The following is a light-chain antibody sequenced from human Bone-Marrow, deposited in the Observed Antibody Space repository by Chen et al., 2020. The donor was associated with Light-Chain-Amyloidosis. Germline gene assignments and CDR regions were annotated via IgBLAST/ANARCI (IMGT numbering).Light chain of an antibody. Sequence: EIVLTQSPVTLSLSPGEGANLSCRASQTISSNYLTWYQQKFGQAPRLLIYGSSSRATGIPDRFTGSGSGTDFTLTINRLKPEDFAMYYCQQYGTSPLTFGGGTKVEIK. CDR2: GSS. CDR3: QQYGTSPLT. V-gene: IGKV3-20*01. CDR1: QTISSNY. J-gene: IGKJ4*01.